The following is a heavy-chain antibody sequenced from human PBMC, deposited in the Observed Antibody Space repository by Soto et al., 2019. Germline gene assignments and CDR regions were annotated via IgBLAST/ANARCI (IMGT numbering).Heavy chain of an antibody. CDR1: GGSFSDYY. Sequence: QVQLQQWGAGLLKPSETLSLICAVYGGSFSDYYWNWIRQPPGKGLQWIGEINHVGSTNDNPSLKSRVTISVDTSKNQWSLKLSSVTAADTAVYFCARGRTAWLGPAHYWYFDLWGRGTLVTVSS. J-gene: IGHJ2*01. V-gene: IGHV4-34*02. D-gene: IGHD2-21*02. CDR2: INHVGST. CDR3: ARGRTAWLGPAHYWYFDL.